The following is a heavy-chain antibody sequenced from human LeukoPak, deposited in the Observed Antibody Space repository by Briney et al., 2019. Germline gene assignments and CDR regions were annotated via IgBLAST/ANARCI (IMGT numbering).Heavy chain of an antibody. J-gene: IGHJ4*02. CDR2: MSSSGSTI. CDR3: AREGLLWFGELRGLYYFDY. V-gene: IGHV3-48*03. D-gene: IGHD3-10*01. CDR1: GFTFSSYE. Sequence: GGSLRLSCAASGFTFSSYEMNWVRQAPGKGLEWVSYMSSSGSTIYYADSVKGRFTISRDNAKNSLYLQMNSLRAEDTAVYYCAREGLLWFGELRGLYYFDYWGQGTLVTVSS.